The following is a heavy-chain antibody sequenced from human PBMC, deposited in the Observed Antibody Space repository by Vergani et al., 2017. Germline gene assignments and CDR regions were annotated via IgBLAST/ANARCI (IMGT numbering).Heavy chain of an antibody. D-gene: IGHD3-22*01. CDR1: GFTFSSYA. V-gene: IGHV3-23*01. CDR2: ISGSVGST. J-gene: IGHJ3*02. Sequence: EVQLLESGGGLVKPGGSLRLSCAASGFTFSSYAMSWVRQAPGKGLEWVSAISGSVGSTYYADSVKGWFTISRDNSKNTLYLQMNSLRAEDTAVYYYAKGSHDSSGYYRGNSFDIWGQGTMVTVSS. CDR3: AKGSHDSSGYYRGNSFDI.